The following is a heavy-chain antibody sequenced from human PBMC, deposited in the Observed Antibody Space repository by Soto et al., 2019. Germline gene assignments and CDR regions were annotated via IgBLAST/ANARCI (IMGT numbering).Heavy chain of an antibody. CDR1: GFTFSSYS. J-gene: IGHJ6*03. D-gene: IGHD6-13*01. CDR3: ARGSSSWDDYYYYMDV. Sequence: PGGSLRLSCAASGFTFSSYSMNWVRQAPGKGLEWVSSISSSSSYIYYADSVKGRFTISRDNAKNSLYLQMNSLRAEDTAVYYCARGSSSWDDYYYYMDVWGKGTTVTVSS. V-gene: IGHV3-21*01. CDR2: ISSSSSYI.